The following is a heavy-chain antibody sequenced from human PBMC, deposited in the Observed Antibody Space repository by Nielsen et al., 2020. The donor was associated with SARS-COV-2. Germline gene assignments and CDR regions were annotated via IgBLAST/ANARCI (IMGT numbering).Heavy chain of an antibody. D-gene: IGHD6-19*01. J-gene: IGHJ4*02. CDR1: GFTFSSYA. Sequence: GESLKISCAASGFTFSSYAMSWVRQAPEKGLEWVSAISGSGGSTYYADSVKGRFTISRDNSKNTLYLQMNSLRAEDTAVYYCAKRRVAVAGTWYFDYWGQGTLVTVSS. V-gene: IGHV3-23*01. CDR2: ISGSGGST. CDR3: AKRRVAVAGTWYFDY.